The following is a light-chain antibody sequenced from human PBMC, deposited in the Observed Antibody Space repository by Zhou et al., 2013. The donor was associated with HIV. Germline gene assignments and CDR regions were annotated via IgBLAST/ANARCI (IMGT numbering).Light chain of an antibody. CDR1: QSISNW. V-gene: IGKV1-5*03. CDR3: QQNYRSSVT. J-gene: IGKJ5*01. CDR2: KAT. Sequence: DIQMTQSPSTLSASVGDRVTITCRASQSISNWLAWYQQKPGKAPKVLIYKATSLESGVPSRFSGSGFGTDFTLTITSLQPEDFAVYSCQQNYRSSVTFGQGTRLEIK.